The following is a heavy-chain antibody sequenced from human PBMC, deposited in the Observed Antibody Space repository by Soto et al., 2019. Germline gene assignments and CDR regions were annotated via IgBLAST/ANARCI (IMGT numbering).Heavy chain of an antibody. CDR1: GYTFTGYY. Sequence: ASVKVSCKASGYTFTGYYMHWVRQAPGQGLEWMGWINPNSGGTNYAQKFQGWVTMTRDTSISTAYMELSRLRSDDTAVFYCSVTTRYYYYGMDVWGQGTTVTGSS. J-gene: IGHJ6*02. CDR2: INPNSGGT. CDR3: SVTTRYYYYGMDV. D-gene: IGHD4-17*01. V-gene: IGHV1-2*04.